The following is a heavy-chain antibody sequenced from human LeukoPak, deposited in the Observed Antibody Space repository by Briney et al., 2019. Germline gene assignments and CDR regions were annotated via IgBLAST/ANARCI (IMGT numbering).Heavy chain of an antibody. D-gene: IGHD4/OR15-4a*01. CDR2: ISSSGNTI. CDR1: EFTFTSYE. Sequence: GGSLRLSCAASEFTFTSYELNWVRQAPGKGLEWVSYISSSGNTISYADSVKGRFTISRDNSKNTLYLQMNSLRAEDTAVYYCARDFSGASRIDYWGQGTLVTVSS. J-gene: IGHJ4*02. CDR3: ARDFSGASRIDY. V-gene: IGHV3-48*03.